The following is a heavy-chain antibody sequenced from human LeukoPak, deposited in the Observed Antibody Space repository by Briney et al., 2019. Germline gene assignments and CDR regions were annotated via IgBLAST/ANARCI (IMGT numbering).Heavy chain of an antibody. CDR3: ATVLTTTSLLAFDY. J-gene: IGHJ4*02. CDR1: GYTLTELS. V-gene: IGHV1-24*01. D-gene: IGHD2/OR15-2a*01. CDR2: FDPEDGET. Sequence: ASVKVSCKVSGYTLTELSMHWVRQAPGKGLEWMGGFDPEDGETIYAQKFQGRVTMTEDTSTDTAHMELSSLRSEDTAVYYCATVLTTTSLLAFDYWGQGTLVTVSS.